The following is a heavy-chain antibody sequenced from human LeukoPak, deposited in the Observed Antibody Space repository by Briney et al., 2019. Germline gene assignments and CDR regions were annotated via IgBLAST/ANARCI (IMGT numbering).Heavy chain of an antibody. V-gene: IGHV4-59*08. J-gene: IGHJ4*02. D-gene: IGHD6-19*01. CDR3: ARHSSRRYVYFDY. CDR2: IYYSGST. CDR1: GGSISSYY. Sequence: PSETLSLTCTVSGGSISSYYWSWIRQPPGKGLEWIGYIYYSGSTNYNPSLKSRVTISVDTSKNQFSLKLSSVTAADTAVYYCARHSSRRYVYFDYWGQGTLVTVSS.